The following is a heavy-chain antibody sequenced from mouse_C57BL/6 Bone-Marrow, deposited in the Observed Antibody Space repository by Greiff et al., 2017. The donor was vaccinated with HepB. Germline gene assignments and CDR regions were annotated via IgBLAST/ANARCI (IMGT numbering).Heavy chain of an antibody. CDR3: TREAHYYGSSYTDY. J-gene: IGHJ2*01. CDR1: GYTFTDYE. D-gene: IGHD1-1*01. Sequence: QVQLQQSGAELVRPGASVTLSCKASGYTFTDYEMHWVKQTPVHGLEWIGAIDPETGGTAYNQKFKGKAILTADKSSSTAYMELRSLTSEDSAVYYCTREAHYYGSSYTDYWGQGTTLTVSS. CDR2: IDPETGGT. V-gene: IGHV1-15*01.